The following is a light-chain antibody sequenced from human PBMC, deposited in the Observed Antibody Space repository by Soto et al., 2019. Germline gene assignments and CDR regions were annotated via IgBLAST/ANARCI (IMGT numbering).Light chain of an antibody. CDR2: GAS. Sequence: IVMTQSAATLSVSPGERATLACRASQGVXSNFAWYEQKPGQAPRLLIXGASTRATGIPARFSGSGSGTEFTLTISSLQSEDFAVYYCQQYNNWPPMTFGQGTKVDIK. CDR1: QGVXSN. V-gene: IGKV3-15*01. CDR3: QQYNNWPPMT. J-gene: IGKJ1*01.